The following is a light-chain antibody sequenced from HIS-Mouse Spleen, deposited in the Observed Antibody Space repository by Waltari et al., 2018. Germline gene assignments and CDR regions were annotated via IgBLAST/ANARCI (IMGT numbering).Light chain of an antibody. CDR1: ALPKKY. J-gene: IGLJ3*02. CDR3: YSTDSSGNHWV. Sequence: SYELTQPPSVSVSPGQTARITCSGHALPKKYAYWDQQKSGQAPVLVIYEDSKLPSGIPERFSGSSSGTMATLTISGAQVEDEADYYCYSTDSSGNHWVFGGGTKLTVL. CDR2: EDS. V-gene: IGLV3-10*01.